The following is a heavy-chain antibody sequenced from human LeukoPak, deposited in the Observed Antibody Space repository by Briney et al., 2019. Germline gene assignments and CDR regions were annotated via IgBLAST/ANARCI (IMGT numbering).Heavy chain of an antibody. Sequence: ASVRVSCKASGYTFTIYGISWVRQAPGQGLEWMGWISGFNGATNYAQKFQGRVTITTDESTSTAYMELSSLRSEDTAVYYCARSPFYSSSWYSPESNWFDPWGQGTLVTVSS. CDR3: ARSPFYSSSWYSPESNWFDP. CDR2: ISGFNGAT. CDR1: GYTFTIYG. V-gene: IGHV1-18*01. D-gene: IGHD6-13*01. J-gene: IGHJ5*02.